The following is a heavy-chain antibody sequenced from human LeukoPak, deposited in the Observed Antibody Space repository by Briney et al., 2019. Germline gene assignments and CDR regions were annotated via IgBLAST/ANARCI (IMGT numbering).Heavy chain of an antibody. CDR1: GGTFSSYA. CDR3: ASTYDSSGYYSPSWFDP. V-gene: IGHV1-69*05. CDR2: IIPIFGTA. D-gene: IGHD3-22*01. J-gene: IGHJ5*02. Sequence: SVKVSCKASGGTFSSYAISWVRQAPGQGLEWMGGIIPIFGTANYAQKFQGRVTITTDESTSKAYMELSSLRSEDTAVYYCASTYDSSGYYSPSWFDPWGQGTLVTVSS.